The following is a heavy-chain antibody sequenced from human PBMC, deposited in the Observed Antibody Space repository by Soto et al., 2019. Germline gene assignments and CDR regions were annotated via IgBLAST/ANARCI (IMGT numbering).Heavy chain of an antibody. CDR2: VSPPFRTS. V-gene: IGHV1-69*01. Sequence: QVQLVQSGAEVKKPGSSVKVSCKTSGVSFNNNGIGWVRQAPGHGLEWMGGVSPPFRTSNYARKFQGRISITADASTGTVNMELSSLTSEDTAQYYCSRVLYYGSGSYSPYGMDVWGQWTTVTVS. J-gene: IGHJ6*02. D-gene: IGHD3-10*01. CDR1: GVSFNNNG. CDR3: SRVLYYGSGSYSPYGMDV.